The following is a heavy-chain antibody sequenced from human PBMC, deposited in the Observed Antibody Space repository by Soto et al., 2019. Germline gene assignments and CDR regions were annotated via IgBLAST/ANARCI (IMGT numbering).Heavy chain of an antibody. CDR1: GYTFTGYH. Sequence: ASVKVSCKASGYTFTGYHMHWVRQAPGQGLEWMGWINPNSGGTNYAQKFQGRVTISVDTSKNQFSLKLSSVTAADTAVYYCARGSMIVVVIGAFDIWGQGTMGTGS. CDR2: INPNSGGT. CDR3: ARGSMIVVVIGAFDI. V-gene: IGHV1-2*02. J-gene: IGHJ3*02. D-gene: IGHD3-22*01.